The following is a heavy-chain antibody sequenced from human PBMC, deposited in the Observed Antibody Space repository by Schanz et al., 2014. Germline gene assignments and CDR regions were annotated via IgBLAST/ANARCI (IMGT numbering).Heavy chain of an antibody. CDR2: INWSDGGST. D-gene: IGHD3-10*01. J-gene: IGHJ5*02. V-gene: IGHV3-20*04. CDR1: GFTFENYA. Sequence: EVQLVESGGGVVRPGGSLRLSCAASGFTFENYALTWVRQVPGKGLEWVSRINWSDGGSTGYADSVRGRFTISRDNAKNSLYLEMNSLRVEDTAVYYCARPALWFGDNCFDPWGQGTLVTVSP. CDR3: ARPALWFGDNCFDP.